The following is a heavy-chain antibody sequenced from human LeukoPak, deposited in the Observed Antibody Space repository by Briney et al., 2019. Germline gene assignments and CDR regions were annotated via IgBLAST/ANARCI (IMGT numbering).Heavy chain of an antibody. D-gene: IGHD2-15*01. CDR2: IRNKANGGTT. Sequence: GRSLRLSCTTSGFTFSDYAVSWVRQAPGKGLEWIGFIRNKANGGTTEYAASVKGRFTISRDDSKTIAHLQMSSLKTEDTAVYYCSRFYSGGWASGAFDIWGQGTMVTVCS. CDR1: GFTFSDYA. V-gene: IGHV3-49*04. CDR3: SRFYSGGWASGAFDI. J-gene: IGHJ3*02.